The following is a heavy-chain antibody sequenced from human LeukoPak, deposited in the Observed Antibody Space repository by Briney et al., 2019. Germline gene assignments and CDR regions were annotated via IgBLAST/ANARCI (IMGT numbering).Heavy chain of an antibody. Sequence: PGGSLRLSCAASGFTFSSYWMHWVRQAPGKGLVWVSRINTDETITTYADSVKGRFTISRDSAKNTLYLQMNSLRAEDTAVYYCARATYYYDSSGYRAVYYFDYWGQGTLVTVSS. V-gene: IGHV3-74*01. CDR1: GFTFSSYW. CDR2: INTDETIT. D-gene: IGHD3-22*01. CDR3: ARATYYYDSSGYRAVYYFDY. J-gene: IGHJ4*02.